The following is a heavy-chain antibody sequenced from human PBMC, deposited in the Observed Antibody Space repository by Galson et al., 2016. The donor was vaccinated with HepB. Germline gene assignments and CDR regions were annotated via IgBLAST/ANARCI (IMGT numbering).Heavy chain of an antibody. CDR2: VYYSGST. V-gene: IGHV4-39*01. CDR1: GGSIGSSSYF. Sequence: SETLSLTCTVSGGSIGSSSYFWVWVRQPPGKGLEWIGSVYYSGSTPYSPSLKSRVTISVDMSSNQFSLKLRSVTAADTAKYYCADGALSRYWGQGISVAVSS. J-gene: IGHJ4*02. CDR3: ADGALSRY.